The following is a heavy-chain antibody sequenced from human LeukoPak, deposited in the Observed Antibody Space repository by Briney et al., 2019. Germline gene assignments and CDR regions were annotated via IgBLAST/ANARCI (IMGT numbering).Heavy chain of an antibody. CDR1: VRSISSYY. V-gene: IGHV4-59*07. D-gene: IGHD5-24*01. CDR2: IYYSGST. J-gene: IGHJ4*02. CDR3: ARVRRDGYPS. Sequence: SDTLSLTCTVSVRSISSYYWSWIRQPPGKGLEWIGYIYYSGSTNYNPFLKSRVTISVDTSKNQFSLKLSSVTAADTAVYYCARVRRDGYPSWGQGTLVTVSS.